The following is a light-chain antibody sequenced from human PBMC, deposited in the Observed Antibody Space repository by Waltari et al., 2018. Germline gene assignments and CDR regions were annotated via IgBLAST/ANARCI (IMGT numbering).Light chain of an antibody. J-gene: IGKJ3*01. CDR1: QDITNY. CDR2: ATS. CDR3: QQYDSLPLT. Sequence: DVQMTQSPSSLSASIGDRVTITCPASQDITNYLNWYQQKPGKAPNLLIYATSNRESGVPSRFSGSGSVTLFTFTISSLQPEDIATYYCQQYDSLPLTFGPGTTVDV. V-gene: IGKV1-33*01.